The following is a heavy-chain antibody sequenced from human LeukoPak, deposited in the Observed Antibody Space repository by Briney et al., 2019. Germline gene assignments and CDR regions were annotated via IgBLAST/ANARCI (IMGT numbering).Heavy chain of an antibody. CDR3: ARGLGSSSWYNWFDP. CDR2: INHSGST. D-gene: IGHD6-13*01. V-gene: IGHV4-34*01. CDR1: GGSFSGYY. Sequence: PSETLSLTRAVYGGSFSGYYWSWIRQPPGKGLEWIGEINHSGSTNYNPSLKSRVTISVDTSKNQFSLKLSSVTAADTAVYYCARGLGSSSWYNWFDPWGQGTLVTVSS. J-gene: IGHJ5*02.